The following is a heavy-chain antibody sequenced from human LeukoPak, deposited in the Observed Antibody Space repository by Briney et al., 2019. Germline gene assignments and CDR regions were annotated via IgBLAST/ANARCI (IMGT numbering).Heavy chain of an antibody. D-gene: IGHD2-15*01. Sequence: GASVKVSCKASGYTFTGYYLHWVRRAPGQGPEWMGWISPNSGGTNYAQKFQGRVTMTRDTSISTAYMELSRLTSDDTAVYYCARSMAVVVAAGAFDMGGKGTMVTVSA. CDR3: ARSMAVVVAAGAFDM. J-gene: IGHJ3*02. V-gene: IGHV1-2*02. CDR2: ISPNSGGT. CDR1: GYTFTGYY.